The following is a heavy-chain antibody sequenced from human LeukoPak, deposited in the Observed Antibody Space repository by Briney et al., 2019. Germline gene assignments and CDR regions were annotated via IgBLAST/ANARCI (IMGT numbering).Heavy chain of an antibody. D-gene: IGHD2-15*01. CDR1: GGSISSYY. CDR3: ASSREYCSGGSCYYFDY. V-gene: IGHV4-59*08. CDR2: IYYSRTT. J-gene: IGHJ4*02. Sequence: PSETLSLTCTVSGGSISSYYWSWIRQPPGKGLEWIGYIYYSRTTNYNPSLKSRVTISVDTFKNQFSLKLSSVTAADTAVYYCASSREYCSGGSCYYFDYWGQGTLVTVSS.